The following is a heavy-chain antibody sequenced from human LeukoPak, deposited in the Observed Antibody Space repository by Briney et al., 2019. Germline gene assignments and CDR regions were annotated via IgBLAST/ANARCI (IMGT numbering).Heavy chain of an antibody. J-gene: IGHJ6*02. Sequence: ASVKVSCKASGYTFTGYYMHWVRQAAGQGVEWMGWINPNSGGTNYAQKFQGRVTMTRDTSISTAYMELSRLRSDDTAVYYCAGGRRYGDYYYYGMDVWGQGTTVTVSS. CDR3: AGGRRYGDYYYYGMDV. V-gene: IGHV1-2*02. CDR2: INPNSGGT. CDR1: GYTFTGYY. D-gene: IGHD4-17*01.